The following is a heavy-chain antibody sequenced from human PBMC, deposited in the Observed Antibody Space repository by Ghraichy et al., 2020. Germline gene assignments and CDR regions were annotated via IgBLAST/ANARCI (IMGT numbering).Heavy chain of an antibody. CDR1: GFTFSSYA. V-gene: IGHV3-23*01. D-gene: IGHD1-26*01. CDR2: ISGSGGST. Sequence: GGSLRLSCAASGFTFSSYAMSWVRQAPGKGLEWVSAISGSGGSTYYADSVKGRFTISRDNSKNTLYLQMNSLRAEDTAVYYCAKDSSPIVGATTPIDYWGQGTLVTVSS. CDR3: AKDSSPIVGATTPIDY. J-gene: IGHJ4*02.